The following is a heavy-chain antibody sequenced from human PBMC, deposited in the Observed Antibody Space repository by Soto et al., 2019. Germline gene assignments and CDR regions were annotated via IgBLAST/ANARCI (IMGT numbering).Heavy chain of an antibody. CDR3: ARGIATGQLDP. CDR1: GYTFTRYT. Sequence: ASVNVSCKASGYTFTRYTMTWVRQAPGQRLEWMGWINPDNGNTKSSQKFQDRVIITRDTSAGTAYMDLSSLRSEDTAVYYCARGIATGQLDPWGQGTLVTVSS. J-gene: IGHJ5*02. V-gene: IGHV1-3*01. CDR2: INPDNGNT. D-gene: IGHD2-15*01.